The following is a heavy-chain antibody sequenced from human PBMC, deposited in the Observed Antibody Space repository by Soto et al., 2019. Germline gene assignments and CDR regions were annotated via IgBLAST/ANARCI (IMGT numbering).Heavy chain of an antibody. CDR2: IYYSGST. Sequence: SETPSLTCTVSGGSISSYYWSWIRQPPGKGLEWIGYIYYSGSTNYNPSLKSRVTISVDTSKNHFSLKLSSVTAADTAVYYCAVTYYDILTGYYNGPDYYYGMDVWGQGTTVTVSS. J-gene: IGHJ6*02. CDR1: GGSISSYY. CDR3: AVTYYDILTGYYNGPDYYYGMDV. D-gene: IGHD3-9*01. V-gene: IGHV4-59*01.